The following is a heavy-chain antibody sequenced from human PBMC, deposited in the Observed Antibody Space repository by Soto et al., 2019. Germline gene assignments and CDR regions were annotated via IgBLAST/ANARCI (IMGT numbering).Heavy chain of an antibody. Sequence: QVQVVQSGAEVKKPGASVKVWCKASGYIFSSYYMHWARQAPGQGPEWMGVINPRDGTTSYAQKFQGRVTMTRDTSTSTVYMELSSLRSEDMALYYCARLAAATPPYYFDYWGQGTLVTVSS. CDR1: GYIFSSYY. V-gene: IGHV1-46*01. CDR2: INPRDGTT. J-gene: IGHJ4*02. D-gene: IGHD6-25*01. CDR3: ARLAAATPPYYFDY.